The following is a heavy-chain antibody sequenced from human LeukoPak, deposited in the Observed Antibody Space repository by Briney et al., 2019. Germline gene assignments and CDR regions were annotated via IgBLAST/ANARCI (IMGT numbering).Heavy chain of an antibody. J-gene: IGHJ6*02. CDR3: ARERRNVVVPAATYYGMDV. D-gene: IGHD2-2*01. V-gene: IGHV1-69*04. Sequence: SVKVSCKASGGTFSSYAISWVRQAPGQVLEWMGRIIPILGIANYAQKFQGRVTITADKSTSTAYMELSSLRSEDTAVYYCARERRNVVVPAATYYGMDVWRQGTTVTVSS. CDR2: IIPILGIA. CDR1: GGTFSSYA.